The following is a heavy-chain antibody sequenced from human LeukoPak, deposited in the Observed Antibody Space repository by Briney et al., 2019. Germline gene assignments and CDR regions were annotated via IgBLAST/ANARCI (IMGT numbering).Heavy chain of an antibody. CDR3: AKRGIYQNWFDP. Sequence: GGCLRLSCAASGFTFSSYWMSWVRQAPGKGLEWVANIEQDGSEKYYVDSVKGRFTISRDNAKNSLYLQMNSLRAEDTAVYYCAKRGIYQNWFDPWGQGTLVTVSS. V-gene: IGHV3-7*01. CDR2: IEQDGSEK. CDR1: GFTFSSYW. J-gene: IGHJ5*02. D-gene: IGHD2-2*01.